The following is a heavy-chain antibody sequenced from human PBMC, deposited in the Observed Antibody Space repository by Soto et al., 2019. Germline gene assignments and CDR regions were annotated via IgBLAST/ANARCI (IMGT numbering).Heavy chain of an antibody. J-gene: IGHJ3*02. CDR1: GFSFSNYG. CDR3: TKDGDAYDFAFDK. V-gene: IGHV3-23*01. Sequence: LRLSCATSGFSFSNYGMNWVRQAPGKGLEWVSGITKTGRSTFIADSVRGRFTISRDNLKNIMYLQMNSLRVDDTALYYCTKDGDAYDFAFDKWGQGTMVTVSS. D-gene: IGHD3-3*01. CDR2: ITKTGRST.